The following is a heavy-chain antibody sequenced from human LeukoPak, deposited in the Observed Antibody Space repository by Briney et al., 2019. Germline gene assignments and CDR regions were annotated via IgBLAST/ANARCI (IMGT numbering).Heavy chain of an antibody. CDR1: GFTFSDYY. D-gene: IGHD3-10*01. Sequence: GGSLRLSCAASGFTFSDYYMSWIRQPPGKGLEWVSYISSSGSTIYYSDSVKRRFTISRENAKNSLYLQMNSVRAEDTAVYYCARADYGSTYYFDYWGQGTLVTVSS. CDR3: ARADYGSTYYFDY. J-gene: IGHJ4*02. CDR2: ISSSGSTI. V-gene: IGHV3-11*04.